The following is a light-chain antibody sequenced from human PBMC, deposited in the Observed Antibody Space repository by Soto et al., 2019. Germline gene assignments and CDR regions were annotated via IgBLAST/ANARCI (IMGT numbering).Light chain of an antibody. V-gene: IGKV1-5*01. CDR1: QSISSW. CDR3: QQYNNYWT. CDR2: DAS. Sequence: DIQMTQSPSTLSASVGDRVTITCRASQSISSWLAWYQQKPGKAPKLLIYDASNLESGVPSRFSGSGSGTEFSLTISRLQHDDFATYYCQQYNNYWTFGQGTRVEIK. J-gene: IGKJ1*01.